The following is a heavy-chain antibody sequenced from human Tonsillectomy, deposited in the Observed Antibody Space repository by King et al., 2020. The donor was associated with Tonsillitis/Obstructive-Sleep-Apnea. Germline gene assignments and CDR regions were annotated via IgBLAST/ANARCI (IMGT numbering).Heavy chain of an antibody. CDR3: ARDMVLEAGGDAFDI. D-gene: IGHD2-8*01. J-gene: IGHJ3*02. V-gene: IGHV4-59*01. CDR2: IYNSGST. CDR1: GTSISSYY. Sequence: QLQESGPGQVKPSETLSLTCTVSGTSISSYYWSWIRPPPGKGLEWIGYIYNSGSTNYNPSLKSRVTISVETSKNQFSLKLSSVTAADTAVYYCARDMVLEAGGDAFDIWGQGTMVTVSS.